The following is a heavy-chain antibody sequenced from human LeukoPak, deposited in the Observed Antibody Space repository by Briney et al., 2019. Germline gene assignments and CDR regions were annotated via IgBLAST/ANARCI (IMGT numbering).Heavy chain of an antibody. Sequence: PGGSLRLSCAASGFTFSSYWMHWVRHAPGKGLVWVSHMNTDGSTTNYADSVKGRFTISRDNAKNTLYLQMNSRRAEDTAVYYCGSAAAPPGHFQHCGQGTLVTVSS. CDR3: GSAAAPPGHFQH. V-gene: IGHV3-74*01. CDR2: MNTDGSTT. J-gene: IGHJ1*01. D-gene: IGHD6-13*01. CDR1: GFTFSSYW.